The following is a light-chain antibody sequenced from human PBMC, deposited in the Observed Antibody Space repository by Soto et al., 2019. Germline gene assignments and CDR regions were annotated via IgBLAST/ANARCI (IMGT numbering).Light chain of an antibody. CDR1: SSDVGGYNY. CDR2: EVS. V-gene: IGLV2-14*01. J-gene: IGLJ1*01. CDR3: SSYTSSSILYV. Sequence: QYVRTQPPSASGAPGQSVTISCTGTSSDVGGYNYVSWYQQHPGKAPKLMIYEVSNRPSGVSNRFSGSKSGNTASLTISGLQAEDEADYYCSSYTSSSILYVFGTGTKVTVL.